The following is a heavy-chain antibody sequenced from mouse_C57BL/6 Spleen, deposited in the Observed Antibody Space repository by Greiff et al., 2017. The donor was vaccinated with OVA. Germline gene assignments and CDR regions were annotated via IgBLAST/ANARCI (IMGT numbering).Heavy chain of an antibody. J-gene: IGHJ1*03. V-gene: IGHV1-26*01. CDR1: GYTFTDYY. D-gene: IGHD1-1*01. Sequence: EVQLQQSGPELVKPGASVKISCKASGYTFTDYYMNWVKQSHGKSLEWIGDINPNNGGTSYNQKFKGKATLTVDKSSSTAYMELRSLTSEDSAVYYCAKRDYYGSSYYVDVWGTGTTVTGAS. CDR2: INPNNGGT. CDR3: AKRDYYGSSYYVDV.